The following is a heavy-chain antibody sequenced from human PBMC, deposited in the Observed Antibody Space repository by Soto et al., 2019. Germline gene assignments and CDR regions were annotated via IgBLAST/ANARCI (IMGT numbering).Heavy chain of an antibody. CDR2: ISAYNGNT. Sequence: ASVKVSCKASGYTFTSYGISWVRQAPGQGLEWMGWISAYNGNTNYAQKLQGRVTVTTDTSTSTAYMELRSLRSDDTAVYYCARDGRVRDYGSGTILTTYYYYGMDVWGQGTTVTVSS. D-gene: IGHD3-10*01. J-gene: IGHJ6*02. CDR1: GYTFTSYG. V-gene: IGHV1-18*01. CDR3: ARDGRVRDYGSGTILTTYYYYGMDV.